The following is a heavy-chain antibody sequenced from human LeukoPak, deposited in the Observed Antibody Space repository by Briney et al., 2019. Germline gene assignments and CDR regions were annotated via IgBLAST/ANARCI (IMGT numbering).Heavy chain of an antibody. CDR1: GGTFSSYA. Sequence: SVKVSCKASGGTFSSYAISWVRQAPGQGLEWMGGIIPIFGTANYAQKFQGRVTITADESTSTAYMELSSLRSEDTAVYYCARVAGNSYGYEGAFDYWGQGTLVTVSS. CDR3: ARVAGNSYGYEGAFDY. V-gene: IGHV1-69*13. CDR2: IIPIFGTA. D-gene: IGHD5-18*01. J-gene: IGHJ4*02.